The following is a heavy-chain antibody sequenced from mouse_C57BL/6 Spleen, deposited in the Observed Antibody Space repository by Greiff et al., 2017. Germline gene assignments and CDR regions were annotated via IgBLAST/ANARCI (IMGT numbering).Heavy chain of an antibody. CDR2: IYPGNSDT. J-gene: IGHJ2*01. CDR1: GYTFTSYW. D-gene: IGHD1-1*01. Sequence: VQLQQSGTVLARPGASVKMSCKTSGYTFTSYWMHWVKQRPGQGLEWIGAIYPGNSDTSYNQKFKGKAKLTAVTSASTAYMELSSLTNADSAVYSSTRITAVVATEYWGQGTTLTVSS. V-gene: IGHV1-5*01. CDR3: TRITAVVATEY.